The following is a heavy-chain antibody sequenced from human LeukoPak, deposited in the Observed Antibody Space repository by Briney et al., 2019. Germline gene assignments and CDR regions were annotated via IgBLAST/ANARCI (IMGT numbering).Heavy chain of an antibody. J-gene: IGHJ4*02. CDR3: AKDLRSYYYDSSGDPSFYFDY. V-gene: IGHV3-23*01. D-gene: IGHD3-22*01. CDR2: ISGSGGST. CDR1: GFTFSSYA. Sequence: GGSLRLSCAASGFTFSSYATSWVRQAPGKGLEWVSAISGSGGSTYYADSVKGRFTISRDNSKNTLYLQMNSLRAEDTAVYYCAKDLRSYYYDSSGDPSFYFDYWGQGTLVTVSS.